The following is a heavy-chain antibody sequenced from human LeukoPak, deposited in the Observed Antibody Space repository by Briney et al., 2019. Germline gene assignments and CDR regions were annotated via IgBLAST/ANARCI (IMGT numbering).Heavy chain of an antibody. V-gene: IGHV4-39*01. J-gene: IGHJ4*02. CDR1: NGSIFSHNSY. CDR3: AKLVGTTGYFDL. CDR2: MYYSGTT. D-gene: IGHD1-1*01. Sequence: PSETLPLSCTVSNGSIFSHNSYWAWVRQPPGKGLEWIVGMYYSGTTYYNPSLQSRVTMSVDMAKNHFSLNMTSVSAADTAVYFCAKLVGTTGYFDLWGRGALVTVAS.